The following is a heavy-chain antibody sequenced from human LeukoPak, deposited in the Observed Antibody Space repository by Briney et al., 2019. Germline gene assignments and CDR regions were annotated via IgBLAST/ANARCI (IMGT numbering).Heavy chain of an antibody. V-gene: IGHV4-38-2*02. CDR2: IYHSGST. J-gene: IGHJ4*02. CDR1: GYSISSGYY. CDR3: ARDKETTIY. D-gene: IGHD1-26*01. Sequence: SETLSLTCAVSGYSISSGYYWGWIRQPPGKGLEWIGSIYHSGSTYYNPSLKSRVTISVDTSKNQFSLKLSSVTAADTAVYYCARDKETTIYWGQGTLVTVSS.